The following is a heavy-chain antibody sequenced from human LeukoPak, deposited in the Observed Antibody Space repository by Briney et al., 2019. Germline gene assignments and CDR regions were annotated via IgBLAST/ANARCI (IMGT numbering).Heavy chain of an antibody. CDR3: ARGRDPYYDSSGPIQH. Sequence: SETLSLTCNVSGGSISSYYWSWIRQPPGKGLEWIGYIYYSESTNYNPSLKSRVTISVDTSKNQFSLKLSSVTAADTAVYYCARGRDPYYDSSGPIQHWARAPWSPCPQ. CDR2: IYYSEST. D-gene: IGHD3-22*01. V-gene: IGHV4-59*01. J-gene: IGHJ1*01. CDR1: GGSISSYY.